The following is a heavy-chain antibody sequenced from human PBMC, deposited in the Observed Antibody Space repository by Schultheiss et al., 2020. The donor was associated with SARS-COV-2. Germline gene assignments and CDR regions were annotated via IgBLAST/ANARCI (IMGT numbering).Heavy chain of an antibody. CDR2: IKSKTDGGTT. J-gene: IGHJ6*02. Sequence: GGSLRLSCAASGFDFINVWMNWVRQAPGKGLEWVGRIKSKTDGGTTDYAAPVKGRFTISRDNSKNTLYLQMNSLRAEDTAVYYCARGDSTRDYYYYGMDVWGQGTTVTVSS. V-gene: IGHV3-15*01. CDR3: ARGDSTRDYYYYGMDV. D-gene: IGHD3-22*01. CDR1: GFDFINVW.